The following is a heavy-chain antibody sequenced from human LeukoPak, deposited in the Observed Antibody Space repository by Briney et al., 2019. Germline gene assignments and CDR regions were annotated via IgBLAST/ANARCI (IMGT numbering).Heavy chain of an antibody. V-gene: IGHV3-48*01. D-gene: IGHD6-19*01. Sequence: GGSLRLSCAASGFTFNRNNMNWVRQAPGKGLEWVSYISSTSITVYYADSVKGRFTISRDNAKNSLYLQMNSLRADDTAVYYCARETILAVAGDFWGQGTLVTVSS. J-gene: IGHJ4*02. CDR2: ISSTSITV. CDR3: ARETILAVAGDF. CDR1: GFTFNRNN.